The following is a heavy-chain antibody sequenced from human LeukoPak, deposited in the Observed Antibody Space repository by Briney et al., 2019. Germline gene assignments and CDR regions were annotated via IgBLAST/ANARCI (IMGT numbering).Heavy chain of an antibody. Sequence: SETLSLTCAVYGGPFGGYYWSWIRQPPGKGLEWIGEINHSGSTNYNPSLKSRVTISVDTSKNQFSQKLSSETAADTTVYYCAKGPYSSSWYRTGLFDYWGQGTLVTVSS. J-gene: IGHJ4*02. CDR3: AKGPYSSSWYRTGLFDY. D-gene: IGHD6-13*01. CDR2: INHSGST. V-gene: IGHV4-34*01. CDR1: GGPFGGYY.